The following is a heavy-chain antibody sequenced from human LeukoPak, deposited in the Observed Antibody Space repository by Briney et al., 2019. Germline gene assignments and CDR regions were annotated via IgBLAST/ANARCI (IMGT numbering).Heavy chain of an antibody. Sequence: GGSLRLSCAASGFTYSNYWMHWVRQTPGKGLVWVSRINSDASSTSYADSVKGRFTISRDRAKNTLYLQMNGLRADDTAVYYCATSLYSRTKLDYWGQGTMVTVSS. CDR1: GFTYSNYW. V-gene: IGHV3-74*01. CDR2: INSDASST. J-gene: IGHJ4*02. CDR3: ATSLYSRTKLDY. D-gene: IGHD1-26*01.